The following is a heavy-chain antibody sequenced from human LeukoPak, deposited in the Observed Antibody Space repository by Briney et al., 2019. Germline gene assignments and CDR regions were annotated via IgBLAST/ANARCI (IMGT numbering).Heavy chain of an antibody. CDR2: IYYSGST. CDR3: ARSTKVVPAAIFDY. J-gene: IGHJ4*02. V-gene: IGHV4-59*01. Sequence: PSETLSLTCTVSGGSISSYYWSWIRQPPGKGLEWIGYIYYSGSTNYNPSLKSRVTISVDTSKNQFSLKLSSVTAADTAVYYCARSTKVVPAAIFDYWGQGTLVTVSS. D-gene: IGHD2-2*02. CDR1: GGSISSYY.